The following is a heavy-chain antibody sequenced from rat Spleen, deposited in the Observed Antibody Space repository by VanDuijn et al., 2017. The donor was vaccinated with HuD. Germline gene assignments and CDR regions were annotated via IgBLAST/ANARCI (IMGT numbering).Heavy chain of an antibody. CDR3: TRRGSYISQYFDY. CDR1: GFTFSDYY. CDR2: ISTGGGNT. V-gene: IGHV5-25*01. J-gene: IGHJ2*01. D-gene: IGHD1-2*01. Sequence: EVQLVESGGGLVQPGRSLKLSCAASGFTFSDYYMAWVRQTPTKGLEWVASISTGGGNTYYRDSVKGRFTISRDNAKSTLFLQMDSLRSEDTATYYCTRRGSYISQYFDYWGQGVMVTVSS.